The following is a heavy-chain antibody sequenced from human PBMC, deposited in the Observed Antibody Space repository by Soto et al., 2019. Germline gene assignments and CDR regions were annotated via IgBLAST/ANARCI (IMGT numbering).Heavy chain of an antibody. CDR2: IKQDGSEK. CDR3: ASRYDFWSGYPRFAAFDI. J-gene: IGHJ3*02. CDR1: GFTFSSYW. D-gene: IGHD3-3*01. V-gene: IGHV3-7*01. Sequence: GGSLRLSCAASGFTFSSYWMSXVRQAPGKGLEWVANIKQDGSEKYYVDSVKGQFTISRDNAKNSLYLQMNSLRAEDTAVYYCASRYDFWSGYPRFAAFDIWGQGTMVTVSS.